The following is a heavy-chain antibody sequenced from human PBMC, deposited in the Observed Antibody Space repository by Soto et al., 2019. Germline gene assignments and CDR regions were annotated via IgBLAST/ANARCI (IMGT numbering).Heavy chain of an antibody. J-gene: IGHJ6*02. CDR2: ISAYNGNT. D-gene: IGHD3-3*01. V-gene: IGHV1-18*04. CDR1: GYTFTSYG. CDR3: ARVLRTYYDFWSGSEGHYGMDV. Sequence: ASVKVSCKASGYTFTSYGISWVRPAPGQGLEWTGWISAYNGNTNYAQKLQGRVTMTTDTSTSTAYMELRSLRSDDTAVYYCARVLRTYYDFWSGSEGHYGMDVWGQ.